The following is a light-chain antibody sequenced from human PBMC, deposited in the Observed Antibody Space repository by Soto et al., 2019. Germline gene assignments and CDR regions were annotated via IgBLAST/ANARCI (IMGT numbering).Light chain of an antibody. CDR3: QQYGTSEII. Sequence: VWAHSPATLSSYPRERATLSCAASQSVSSSRLAWYQQKAGLAPRLLIYDASFRAFGIPDRFSGSGSGTDFTLTISRLEAEDFSVFYCQQYGTSEIIFGQGTRLEIK. CDR2: DAS. V-gene: IGKV3D-20*01. J-gene: IGKJ5*01. CDR1: QSVSSSR.